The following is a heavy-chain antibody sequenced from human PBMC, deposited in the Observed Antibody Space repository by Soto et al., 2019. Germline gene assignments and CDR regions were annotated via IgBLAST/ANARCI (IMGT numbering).Heavy chain of an antibody. V-gene: IGHV3-30*18. CDR2: ISYDGSNK. D-gene: IGHD3-22*01. Sequence: QVQLVESGGGVVQPGRSLRLSCAASGFTFSSYGMHWVRQAPGKGLEWVAVISYDGSNKYYADSVKGRFTISRDNSKNTLYLQMNSLRAEDTAVYYCAKWSSSGYGYFDYWGQGTLVTVSS. CDR1: GFTFSSYG. CDR3: AKWSSSGYGYFDY. J-gene: IGHJ4*02.